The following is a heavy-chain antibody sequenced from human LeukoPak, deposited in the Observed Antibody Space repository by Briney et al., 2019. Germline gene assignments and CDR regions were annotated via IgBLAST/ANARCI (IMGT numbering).Heavy chain of an antibody. Sequence: SETLSLTCTVSGGSISSYYWSWIRQPPGKGLEWIGYIYYSGSTNYNPSLKSRVTISVDTSKNQFSLKLSPVTAADTAVYYCARVPLSSGYYHSNWFDPWGQGTLVTVSS. CDR3: ARVPLSSGYYHSNWFDP. J-gene: IGHJ5*02. D-gene: IGHD3-22*01. V-gene: IGHV4-59*01. CDR2: IYYSGST. CDR1: GGSISSYY.